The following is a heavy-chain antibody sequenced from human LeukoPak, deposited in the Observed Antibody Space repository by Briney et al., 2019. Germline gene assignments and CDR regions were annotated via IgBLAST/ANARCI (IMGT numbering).Heavy chain of an antibody. Sequence: VKVSCKASGYTFTSYDINWVRQATGQGLEWMGGIIPIFGTANYAQKFQGRVTITADKSTSTAYMELSSLRSEDTAVYYCARDSGASGSYYYYYYMDVWGKGTTVTVSS. J-gene: IGHJ6*03. D-gene: IGHD1-26*01. CDR1: GYTFTSYD. V-gene: IGHV1-69*06. CDR3: ARDSGASGSYYYYYYMDV. CDR2: IIPIFGTA.